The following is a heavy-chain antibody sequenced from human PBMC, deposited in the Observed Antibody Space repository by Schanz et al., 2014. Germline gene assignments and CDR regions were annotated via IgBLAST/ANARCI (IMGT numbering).Heavy chain of an antibody. D-gene: IGHD2-15*01. J-gene: IGHJ4*02. CDR3: ARDPGGTKTHGL. CDR1: GFTFSSYG. CDR2: ISYDGSNK. Sequence: QVQLVESGGGVVQPGRSLRLSCAGSGFTFSSYGMHWVRQAPGKGLEWVALISYDGSNKHYADSVKGRFTISRDNSKNTVYLQMNSLRAEDTAVYYCARDPGGTKTHGLWGQGTLVTVSS. V-gene: IGHV3-30*03.